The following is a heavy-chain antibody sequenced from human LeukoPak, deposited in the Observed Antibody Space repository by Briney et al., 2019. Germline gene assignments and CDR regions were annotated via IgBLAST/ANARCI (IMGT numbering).Heavy chain of an antibody. CDR2: TYYRCKWYN. V-gene: IGHV6-1*01. Sequence: SQTLSLTFAISGDSVSSNSVAWNWIRQSPARGLEWLGRTYYRCKWYNDYAVSVKGLLTIHPHTSKNQFSLQLNSVTPEHTAVYYCARDHCSGGSCHWRFDYWGQGTLVTVSS. D-gene: IGHD2-15*01. J-gene: IGHJ4*02. CDR3: ARDHCSGGSCHWRFDY. CDR1: GDSVSSNSVA.